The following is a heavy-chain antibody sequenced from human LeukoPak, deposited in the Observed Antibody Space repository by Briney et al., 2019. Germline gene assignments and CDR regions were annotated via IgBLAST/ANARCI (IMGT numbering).Heavy chain of an antibody. CDR2: ISGSGSYI. CDR3: ASTNYYDSSGFSNWFDP. J-gene: IGHJ5*02. D-gene: IGHD3-22*01. V-gene: IGHV3-21*01. Sequence: GGSLRLSCAASGFSFSTYSMNWVRQAPGKGLEWVSSISGSGSYIYYADSVKGRFTTSRDNAKNSLYLQMDSLRAEDTAIYYCASTNYYDSSGFSNWFDPWGQGTLVTVSS. CDR1: GFSFSTYS.